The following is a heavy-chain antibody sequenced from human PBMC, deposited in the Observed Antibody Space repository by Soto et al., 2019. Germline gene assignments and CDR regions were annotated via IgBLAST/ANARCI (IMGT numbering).Heavy chain of an antibody. D-gene: IGHD3-3*01. CDR1: GFTFSSYW. V-gene: IGHV3-74*01. J-gene: IGHJ4*02. Sequence: QAGGSLRLSCAASGFTFSSYWMHWVRQAPGKGLVWVSRINSDGSSTSYADSVKGRFTISRDNAKNTLYLQMNSLRAEDTAVYYCARVSGGTIFGVVADFDYWGQGTLVTVSS. CDR3: ARVSGGTIFGVVADFDY. CDR2: INSDGSST.